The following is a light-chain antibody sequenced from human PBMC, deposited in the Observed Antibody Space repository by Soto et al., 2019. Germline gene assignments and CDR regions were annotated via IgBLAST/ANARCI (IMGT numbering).Light chain of an antibody. J-gene: IGLJ1*01. V-gene: IGLV2-23*01. Sequence: QSVLTQPASVSGSPGQSITISCTGTRSDVGSYNLVSWYQYHPGKAPKLMIYEGSKRPSGVSNRFSGSKSGNTASLTISGLQAEDEADYYCCSYVDSSTPSYVFGTGTKVTVL. CDR3: CSYVDSSTPSYV. CDR1: RSDVGSYNL. CDR2: EGS.